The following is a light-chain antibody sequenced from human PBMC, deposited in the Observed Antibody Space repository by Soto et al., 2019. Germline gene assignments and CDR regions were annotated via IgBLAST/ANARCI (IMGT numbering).Light chain of an antibody. J-gene: IGLJ1*01. CDR1: SSDVGSYNR. CDR2: EVS. Sequence: QSALTQPPSVSGSPGQSVTISRTGTSSDVGSYNRVSWYQQPPGTAPKLMIYEVSNRPSGVPDRFSGSKSGNTASLTISGLQAEDEADYYCNSYTSSSTYVFGTGTKLTVL. CDR3: NSYTSSSTYV. V-gene: IGLV2-18*02.